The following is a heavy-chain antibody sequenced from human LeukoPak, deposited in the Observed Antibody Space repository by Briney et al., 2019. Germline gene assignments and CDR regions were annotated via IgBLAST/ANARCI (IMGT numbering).Heavy chain of an antibody. D-gene: IGHD4-17*01. J-gene: IGHJ4*02. CDR1: GFTFSSYG. V-gene: IGHV3-30*18. CDR2: ISYDGSNK. CDR3: AKSRWPTVTSYYFDY. Sequence: PGGSLRLSCAASGFTFSSYGVHWVRQAPGKGLEGVAVISYDGSNKYYADSVKGRFTISRDNSKNTLYLQMNSLRAEGTAVSYCAKSRWPTVTSYYFDYWGQGTLVTVSS.